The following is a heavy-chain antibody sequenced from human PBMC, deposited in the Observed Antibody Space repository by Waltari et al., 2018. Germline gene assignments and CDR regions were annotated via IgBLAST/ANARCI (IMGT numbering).Heavy chain of an antibody. CDR2: FDPEDGET. Sequence: QVQLVQSGAEVKKPGASVKVSCKVSGYTLTALSMHWVRQAPGKGLGWMGGFDPEDGETIYAQKFQGRVTMTEDTSTDTAYMELSSLRSEDTAVYYCATAPRYCTNGVCYTAHSFDYWGQGTLVTVSS. V-gene: IGHV1-24*01. CDR3: ATAPRYCTNGVCYTAHSFDY. J-gene: IGHJ4*02. CDR1: GYTLTALS. D-gene: IGHD2-8*01.